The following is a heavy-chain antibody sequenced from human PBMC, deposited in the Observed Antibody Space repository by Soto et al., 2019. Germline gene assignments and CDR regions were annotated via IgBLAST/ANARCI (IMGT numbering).Heavy chain of an antibody. Sequence: QVKLVQSGAEVKKPGASVEVSCKASGYTFTSYDINWVRQATGQGLEWMGWMNPNSGNTGYAQKFRGRVTMTRNTSISTAYMELTSLTSEDTAVYYCARVRYSSSHNWFDPWGQGTLVTVSS. CDR1: GYTFTSYD. CDR2: MNPNSGNT. V-gene: IGHV1-8*01. D-gene: IGHD6-6*01. J-gene: IGHJ5*02. CDR3: ARVRYSSSHNWFDP.